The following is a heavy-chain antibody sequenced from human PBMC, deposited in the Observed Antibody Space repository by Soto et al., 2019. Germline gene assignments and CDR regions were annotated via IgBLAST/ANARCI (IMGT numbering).Heavy chain of an antibody. V-gene: IGHV3-30*18. CDR3: AKGGSSYSDPLDD. CDR1: GFTFSFYG. Sequence: GGSLRLSCAASGFTFSFYGMHWVRQAPGKGLEWLAVISYDEKNKFYADSVKGRFTISRDNSKNTLSLQMNSLRTEDTAVYYCAKGGSSYSDPLDDSGQGTLVTVSS. CDR2: ISYDEKNK. J-gene: IGHJ4*02. D-gene: IGHD6-6*01.